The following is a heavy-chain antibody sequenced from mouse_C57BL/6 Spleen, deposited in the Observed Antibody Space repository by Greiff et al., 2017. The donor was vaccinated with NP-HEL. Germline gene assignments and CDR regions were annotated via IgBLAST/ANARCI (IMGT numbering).Heavy chain of an antibody. J-gene: IGHJ4*01. CDR2: IYPYNDGT. CDR3: ATRGPTVGAYAMDY. D-gene: IGHD1-1*01. CDR1: GYTFTSYV. V-gene: IGHV1-14*01. Sequence: EVQLQQSGPELVKPGASVKMSCKASGYTFTSYVMHWVKQKPGQGLEWIGYIYPYNDGTKYNEKFKGKATLTSDKSSSTAYMELSSLTSEDSAVYYCATRGPTVGAYAMDYWGQGTSVTVSS.